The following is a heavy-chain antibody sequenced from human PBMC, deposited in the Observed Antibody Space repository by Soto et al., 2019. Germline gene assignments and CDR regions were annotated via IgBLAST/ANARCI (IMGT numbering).Heavy chain of an antibody. D-gene: IGHD1-7*01. Sequence: SETLSLTCAVSGGSFTSNNWWTWVRKPPGQGLEWIGEIYRTGSTNYNPSLKSRVTISLDKSENQFSLKVTSLTAADTAVYYCASRDPGTSVDYWGQGTLVTVSS. V-gene: IGHV4-4*02. CDR3: ASRDPGTSVDY. CDR2: IYRTGST. J-gene: IGHJ4*02. CDR1: GGSFTSNNW.